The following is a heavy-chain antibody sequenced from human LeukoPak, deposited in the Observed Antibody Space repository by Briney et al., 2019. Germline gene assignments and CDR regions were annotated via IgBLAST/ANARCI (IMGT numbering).Heavy chain of an antibody. CDR2: ISGSGGST. V-gene: IGHV3-23*01. J-gene: IGHJ4*02. CDR1: GFAFSSYA. Sequence: GGSLRLSCAASGFAFSSYAMSWVRQAPGKGLEWVSAISGSGGSTYYADSVKGRFTISRDNSKNTLYLQMNSLRAEDTAVYYCAKDYYDSSGYYSIDYWGQGTLVTVSS. D-gene: IGHD3-22*01. CDR3: AKDYYDSSGYYSIDY.